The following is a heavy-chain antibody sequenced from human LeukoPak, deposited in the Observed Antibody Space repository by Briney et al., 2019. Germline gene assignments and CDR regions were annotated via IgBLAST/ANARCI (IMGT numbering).Heavy chain of an antibody. CDR1: GFTFSSNY. Sequence: GGSLRLSCAASGFTFSSNYMSWVRQAPGKGLEWVSVIYSGGSTYYADSGKGRFTISRDNSKNTLYLQMNSLRAEDTAVYYCARDYPPRYYDFWSGYETWGQGTLVTVSS. CDR3: ARDYPPRYYDFWSGYET. V-gene: IGHV3-66*02. D-gene: IGHD3-3*01. J-gene: IGHJ5*02. CDR2: IYSGGST.